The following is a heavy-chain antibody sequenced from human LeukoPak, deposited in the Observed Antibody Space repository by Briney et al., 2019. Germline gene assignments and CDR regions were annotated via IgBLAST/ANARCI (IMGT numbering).Heavy chain of an antibody. D-gene: IGHD3-10*01. CDR3: ARDGSGSTGYNWFDP. V-gene: IGHV1-2*02. Sequence: ASVKVSCKASGYTFTGYYMHWVRQAPGQGLEWMGWINPNSGGTNYAQKFQGRVTMTRDTSVSTAYMELSRLRSDDTAVYYCARDGSGSTGYNWFDPWGQGTLVTVSS. CDR2: INPNSGGT. J-gene: IGHJ5*02. CDR1: GYTFTGYY.